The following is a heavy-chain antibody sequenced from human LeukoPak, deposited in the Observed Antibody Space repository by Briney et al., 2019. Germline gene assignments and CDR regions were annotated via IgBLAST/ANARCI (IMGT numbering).Heavy chain of an antibody. CDR3: AKTGTEDGYNIYFDH. CDR1: GFTFSGYA. Sequence: GGSLRLSCAASGFTFSGYAMSWVRQAPGKGLEWVSLISGSGGGTYYADSVKGRFTIFRDNSKNTQYLRMNSLRAEDTAVYYCAKTGTEDGYNIYFDHWGQGTLVTVSS. CDR2: ISGSGGGT. V-gene: IGHV3-23*01. J-gene: IGHJ4*02. D-gene: IGHD5-24*01.